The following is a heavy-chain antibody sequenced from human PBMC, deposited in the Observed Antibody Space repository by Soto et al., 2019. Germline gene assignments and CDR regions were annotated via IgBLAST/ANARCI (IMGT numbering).Heavy chain of an antibody. J-gene: IGHJ5*01. CDR1: GDSIPSVDYF. D-gene: IGHD2-15*01. Sequence: ASETLSLTCSVSGDSIPSVDYFWAWIRQPPGQALEYVGYIYKSATTYYNPSFESRVAISLDTSKSQFSLNVTSVTAADTAVYFCARGRYCLTGRCFPNWFDSWGQGTLVTVSS. V-gene: IGHV4-30-4*01. CDR3: ARGRYCLTGRCFPNWFDS. CDR2: IYKSATT.